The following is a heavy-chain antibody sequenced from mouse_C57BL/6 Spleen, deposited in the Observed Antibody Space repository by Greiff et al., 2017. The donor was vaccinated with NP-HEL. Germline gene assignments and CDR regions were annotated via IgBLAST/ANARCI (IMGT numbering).Heavy chain of an antibody. J-gene: IGHJ4*01. V-gene: IGHV1-80*01. Sequence: VQLQQSGAELVKPGASVKISCKASGYAFSSYWMNWVKQRPGKGLEWIGQIYPGDGDTNYNGKYKGRTTLTADKSSSTAYMLLSILTSEYSAVYFCARYYYGSSYAMDYWGQGASVTVSS. D-gene: IGHD1-1*01. CDR2: IYPGDGDT. CDR3: ARYYYGSSYAMDY. CDR1: GYAFSSYW.